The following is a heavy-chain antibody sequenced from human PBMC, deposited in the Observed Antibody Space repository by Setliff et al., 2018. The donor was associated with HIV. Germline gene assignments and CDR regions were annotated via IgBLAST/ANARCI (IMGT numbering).Heavy chain of an antibody. CDR2: IYYTGTT. CDR1: GVSLSSDGYY. V-gene: IGHV4-31*03. J-gene: IGHJ6*03. D-gene: IGHD4-17*01. Sequence: KASETLSLTCTVSGVSLSSDGYYWSWIRQYPGKGLDWIGYIYYTGTTQFTPSLESRATISVDRSKNQFSLRLRVVTAADTAVYYCARINGEYPSYYYMDVWGKGTTVTVSS. CDR3: ARINGEYPSYYYMDV.